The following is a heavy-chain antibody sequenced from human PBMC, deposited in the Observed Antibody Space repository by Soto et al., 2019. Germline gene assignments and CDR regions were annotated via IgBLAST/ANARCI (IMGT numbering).Heavy chain of an antibody. Sequence: QVQLVESGGGVVQPGKSLSLSCAASGFTFSGFGMHWVRQAPGKGLGWVAIISYDVNNKYSADSVKGRFTISRDNSNNTHTLQINSLRAEDTAVYYCAKRRAGGVPYDSSVYYYYYYGMDVLGQGTTVTVSS. CDR1: GFTFSGFG. V-gene: IGHV3-30*18. J-gene: IGHJ6*02. D-gene: IGHD3-22*01. CDR2: ISYDVNNK. CDR3: AKRRAGGVPYDSSVYYYYYYGMDV.